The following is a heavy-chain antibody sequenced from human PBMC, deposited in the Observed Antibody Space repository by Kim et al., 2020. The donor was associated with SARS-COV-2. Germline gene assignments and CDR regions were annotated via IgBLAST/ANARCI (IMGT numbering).Heavy chain of an antibody. J-gene: IGHJ4*02. D-gene: IGHD1-7*01. CDR1: GYTLTELS. CDR3: ATDFFTGTTPQLGY. CDR2: FDPEDGET. Sequence: ASVKVSCKVSGYTLTELSMHWVRQAPGKGLEWMGGFDPEDGETIYAQKFQGRVTMTEDTSTDTAYMELSSLRSEDTAVYYCATDFFTGTTPQLGYWGQGTLVTVSS. V-gene: IGHV1-24*01.